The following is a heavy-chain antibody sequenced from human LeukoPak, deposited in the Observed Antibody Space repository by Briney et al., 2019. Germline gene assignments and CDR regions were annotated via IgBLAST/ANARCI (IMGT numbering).Heavy chain of an antibody. Sequence: ASVKVSCKASGGTFSSYAISWVRQAPGQGLEWMGWINPNSGGTNYAQKFQGRVTMTRDTSISTAYMELSRLRSDDTAVYYCARGGNSKAFDIWGQGTMVTVSS. J-gene: IGHJ3*02. V-gene: IGHV1-2*02. CDR2: INPNSGGT. CDR1: GGTFSSYA. D-gene: IGHD6-13*01. CDR3: ARGGNSKAFDI.